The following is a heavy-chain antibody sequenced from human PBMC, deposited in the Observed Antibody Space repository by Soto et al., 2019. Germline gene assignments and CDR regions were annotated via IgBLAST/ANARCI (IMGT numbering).Heavy chain of an antibody. V-gene: IGHV3-7*05. J-gene: IGHJ4*02. Sequence: EVHLVESGGGLVQRGGSLRLSCAASGFTFRAYWMSWVRQAPGKGLEWVANIDQDGSGKYYVDSVRGRFTISRDNAHNSLYLQTNSRRDEDTAVYFCARRREGTGRTLDYGGQGTLVTVSS. CDR2: IDQDGSGK. D-gene: IGHD2-15*01. CDR1: GFTFRAYW. CDR3: ARRREGTGRTLDY.